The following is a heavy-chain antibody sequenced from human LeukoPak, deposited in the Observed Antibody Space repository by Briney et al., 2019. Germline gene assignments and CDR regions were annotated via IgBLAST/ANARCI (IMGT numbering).Heavy chain of an antibody. V-gene: IGHV3-30-3*01. CDR3: ASPLIAVAGTGGIY. CDR1: GFTFSSYA. CDR2: ISYDGSNK. D-gene: IGHD6-19*01. J-gene: IGHJ4*02. Sequence: PGGSLRLSCAASGFTFSSYAMHWVRQAPGKGLEWVAVISYDGSNKYYADSVKGRFTISRDNSKNTLYLQMNSLRAEDTAVYYCASPLIAVAGTGGIYWGQGTLVTVSS.